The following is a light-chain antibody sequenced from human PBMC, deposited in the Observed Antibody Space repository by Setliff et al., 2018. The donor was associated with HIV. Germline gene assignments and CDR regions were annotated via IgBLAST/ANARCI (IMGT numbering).Light chain of an antibody. J-gene: IGLJ3*02. Sequence: QSVLTQPASVSGSPGQSITIFCIGTSGDIGVYEYVSWYQQHPGEAPKLMIYEVSNRPSGVSNRFSGSKSGNTASLTISGLQAEDEADYFCSSYRRTNTWVFGGGTK. CDR2: EVS. CDR1: SGDIGVYEY. V-gene: IGLV2-14*03. CDR3: SSYRRTNTWV.